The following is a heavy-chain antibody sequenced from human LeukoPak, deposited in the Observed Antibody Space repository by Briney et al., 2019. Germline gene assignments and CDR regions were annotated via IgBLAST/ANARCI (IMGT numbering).Heavy chain of an antibody. D-gene: IGHD3-22*01. J-gene: IGHJ3*02. CDR3: ARGPRNAMIVVAHIPGAFDI. Sequence: SSETLSLTCTVSDGSISSSSYYWGWIRQPPGKGLEWIGNIYYSGSTYYNPSLKSRVTISVDTSKNQFSLKLSSVTAADTAVYYCARGPRNAMIVVAHIPGAFDIWGQGTMVTVSS. CDR1: DGSISSSSYY. V-gene: IGHV4-39*07. CDR2: IYYSGST.